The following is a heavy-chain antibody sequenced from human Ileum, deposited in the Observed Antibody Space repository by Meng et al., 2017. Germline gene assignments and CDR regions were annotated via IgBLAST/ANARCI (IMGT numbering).Heavy chain of an antibody. CDR3: ARALPYYDLLTGLFLYNWFDP. CDR1: VGSISSGGYY. CDR2: IYTSGTT. Sequence: QVQRQESGPGLVNPSQPRSLTCTVSVGSISSGGYYWSWIRQPAGKGLEWIGRIYTSGTTDYNPSLKSRVTILLDTAKNQFSLTMRSVTAADTAVYYCARALPYYDLLTGLFLYNWFDPWGQGTLVTVSS. D-gene: IGHD3-9*01. J-gene: IGHJ5*02. V-gene: IGHV4-61*02.